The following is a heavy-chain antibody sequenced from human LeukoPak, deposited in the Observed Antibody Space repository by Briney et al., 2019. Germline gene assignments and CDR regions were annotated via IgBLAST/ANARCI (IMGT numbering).Heavy chain of an antibody. Sequence: ASVKVSCKASGYTFTGYYIHWVRQAPGQGLEWMGWINPNSGGTNYAQKFQGRVTMTRDTSISTAYMELSRLRSDDTAVYYCARVTNLGAVTTRFNWLDPWGQGTLVTVSS. V-gene: IGHV1-2*02. D-gene: IGHD4-17*01. CDR2: INPNSGGT. CDR1: GYTFTGYY. CDR3: ARVTNLGAVTTRFNWLDP. J-gene: IGHJ5*02.